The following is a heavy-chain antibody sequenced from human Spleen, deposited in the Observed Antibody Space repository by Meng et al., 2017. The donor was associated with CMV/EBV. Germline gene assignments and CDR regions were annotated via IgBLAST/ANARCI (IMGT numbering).Heavy chain of an antibody. Sequence: LSLTCAACGLTFDANARHWVRQAPGKGLVWVSRINSDGSSTSYADSVKGRFTISRDNAKNTLYLQMNSLRAEDTAVYYCARTKYYDFWSGAVDAFDIWGQGTMVTVSS. J-gene: IGHJ3*02. D-gene: IGHD3-3*01. CDR2: INSDGSST. CDR3: ARTKYYDFWSGAVDAFDI. V-gene: IGHV3-74*01. CDR1: GLTFDANA.